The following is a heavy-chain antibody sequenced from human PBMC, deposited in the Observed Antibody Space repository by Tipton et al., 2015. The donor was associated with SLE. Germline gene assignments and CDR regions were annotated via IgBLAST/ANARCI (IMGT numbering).Heavy chain of an antibody. D-gene: IGHD6-13*01. CDR2: ISWNSANI. CDR1: GFTFDDYA. Sequence: SLRLSCAASGFTFDDYAMHWVRQAPGKGLEWVSTISWNSANIGYAESVKGRFTISRDNAKKSLYLDMDTLRAEDTALYYCAKDSSSSSWYRGYLDHWGQGTLVSVSS. CDR3: AKDSSSSSWYRGYLDH. J-gene: IGHJ4*02. V-gene: IGHV3-9*01.